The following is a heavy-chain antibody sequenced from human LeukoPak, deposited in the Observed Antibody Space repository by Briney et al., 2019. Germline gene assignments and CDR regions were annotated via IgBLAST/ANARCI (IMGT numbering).Heavy chain of an antibody. J-gene: IGHJ3*02. CDR2: IYYSGNT. V-gene: IGHV4-61*08. CDR3: ARVTWYAFDI. D-gene: IGHD3-16*01. CDR1: GGSISSGGYS. Sequence: PSETLSLTCAVSGGSISSGGYSWSWIRQPPGRGLEWIGYIYYSGNTIYNPSLKSRVTISVDTSKNQFSLKVKSVTAADTAMYYCARVTWYAFDIWGQGTRVTVSS.